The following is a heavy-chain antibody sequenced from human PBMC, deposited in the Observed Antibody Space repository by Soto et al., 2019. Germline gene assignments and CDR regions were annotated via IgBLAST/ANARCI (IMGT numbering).Heavy chain of an antibody. CDR2: ISSYNGKT. J-gene: IGHJ4*02. Sequence: QVQLVQSGAEVKKPGVSVKVSCKASGYTVTGYGLTWVRQAPGQGLEWMGGISSYNGKTRYAQKFQGRVSMTTDTSTNTANLELRSLTSDDTAVYYCATGGGQRYGEFDFWGQGTLVIVSA. CDR3: ATGGGQRYGEFDF. CDR1: GYTVTGYG. V-gene: IGHV1-18*01. D-gene: IGHD1-26*01.